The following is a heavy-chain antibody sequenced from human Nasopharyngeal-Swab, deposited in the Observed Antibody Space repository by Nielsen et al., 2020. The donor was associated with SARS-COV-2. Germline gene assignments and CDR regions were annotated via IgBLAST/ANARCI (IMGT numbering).Heavy chain of an antibody. CDR2: ISSSGSTI. Sequence: GGSPRLSCAASGFTFSSYEMNWVRQAPGKGLEWVSYISSSGSTIYYADSVKGRFTISRDNAKNSLYLQMNSLRAEDTAVYYCARTNSPYYYYGMDVWGQGTTVTVSS. CDR1: GFTFSSYE. D-gene: IGHD1-1*01. V-gene: IGHV3-48*03. CDR3: ARTNSPYYYYGMDV. J-gene: IGHJ6*02.